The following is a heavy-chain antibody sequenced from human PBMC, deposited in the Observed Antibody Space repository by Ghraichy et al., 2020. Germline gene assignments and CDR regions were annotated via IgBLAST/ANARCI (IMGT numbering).Heavy chain of an antibody. CDR2: ITTDGTET. V-gene: IGHV3-23*01. CDR1: GFTFSTYA. D-gene: IGHD4-17*01. Sequence: GGSLRLSCAASGFTFSTYAMTWVRQAPGKGLECVSGITTDGTETYYADSVRGRFTISRDNSKNTLFLQMNSLRAEDTAVYYCAKKPKGPRGGDYYLYYWDQGALATVSS. J-gene: IGHJ4*02. CDR3: AKKPKGPRGGDYYLYY.